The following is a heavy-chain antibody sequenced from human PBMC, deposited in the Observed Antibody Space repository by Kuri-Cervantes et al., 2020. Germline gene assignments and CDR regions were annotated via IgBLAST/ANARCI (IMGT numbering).Heavy chain of an antibody. D-gene: IGHD3-22*01. J-gene: IGHJ3*02. CDR3: ARVIGDSSGNDAFDI. V-gene: IGHV4-59*01. CDR1: GGSISSYY. Sequence: SETLSLTCTVSGGSISSYYWSWIRQPPGKGLEWIGYIYYSGSTNYNPSLKSRVTISVDTSKNQFSLKLSSVTAADTAVYYCARVIGDSSGNDAFDIRGQGTMVTVSS. CDR2: IYYSGST.